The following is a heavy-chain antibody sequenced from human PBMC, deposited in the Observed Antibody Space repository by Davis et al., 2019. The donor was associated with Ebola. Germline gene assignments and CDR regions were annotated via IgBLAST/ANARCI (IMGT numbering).Heavy chain of an antibody. D-gene: IGHD3-9*01. Sequence: ASVKVSCKASGYTFTSYAMNWVRQAPGQGLEWMGWINTNTGNPTYAQGFTGRFVFSLDTSVSTAYLQISSLKAEDPAVYYCARGWYFDWLLSRQYYFDYWGQGTLVTVSS. CDR3: ARGWYFDWLLSRQYYFDY. V-gene: IGHV7-4-1*02. CDR2: INTNTGNP. CDR1: GYTFTSYA. J-gene: IGHJ4*02.